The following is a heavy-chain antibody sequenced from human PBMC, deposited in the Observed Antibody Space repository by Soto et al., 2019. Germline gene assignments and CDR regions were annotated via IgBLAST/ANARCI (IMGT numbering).Heavy chain of an antibody. D-gene: IGHD6-19*01. CDR3: ARVLPGWYPNFDY. CDR1: GYTFKGYY. CDR2: INPNSGGT. V-gene: IGHV1-2*04. Sequence: ASVKVSCKASGYTFKGYYMYWVRQAPGQGLEWMGWINPNSGGTNYAQKFQGWVTMTRDTSISTAYMELSRLRSDDTAVYYCARVLPGWYPNFDYWGQGTLVTVSS. J-gene: IGHJ4*02.